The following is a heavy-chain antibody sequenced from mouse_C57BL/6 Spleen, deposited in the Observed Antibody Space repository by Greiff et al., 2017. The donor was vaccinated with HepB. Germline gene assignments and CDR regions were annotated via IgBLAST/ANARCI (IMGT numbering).Heavy chain of an antibody. CDR1: GYAFSSSW. Sequence: QVQLQHSGPELVKPGASVKISCKASGYAFSSSWMNWVKQRPGKGLEWIGRIYPGDGDTNYNGKFKGKATLTADKSSSTAYMQLSSLTSEDSAVYFCARGRDYYGNPYYFDYWGQGTTLTVSS. J-gene: IGHJ2*01. V-gene: IGHV1-82*01. CDR2: IYPGDGDT. CDR3: ARGRDYYGNPYYFDY. D-gene: IGHD2-1*01.